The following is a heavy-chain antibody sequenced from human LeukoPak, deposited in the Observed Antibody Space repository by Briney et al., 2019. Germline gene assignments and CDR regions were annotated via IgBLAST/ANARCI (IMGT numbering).Heavy chain of an antibody. Sequence: LSCSSSGFPVSNAWMSWLPHAPGKGLGSVSRIKSKTYCGTTDYAAPLKGRFTISRNDSENTLYLEMNGLKTEDTAVYYCTTDASMGATHFDYWGQGTLVTVSS. CDR1: GFPVSNAW. CDR2: IKSKTYCGTT. V-gene: IGHV3-15*01. D-gene: IGHD1-26*01. J-gene: IGHJ4*02. CDR3: TTDASMGATHFDY.